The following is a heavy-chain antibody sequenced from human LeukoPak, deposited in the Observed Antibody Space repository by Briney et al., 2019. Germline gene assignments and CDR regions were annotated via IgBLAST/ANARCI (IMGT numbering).Heavy chain of an antibody. Sequence: SETLSLTCTVSGDSISSSTYYWGWIRQPPGKGLEWIGEINHSGSTNYNPSLKSRVTISVDTSKNQFSLKLSSVTAADTAVYYCARAPPDTAMADYYYGMDVWGQGTTVTVSS. J-gene: IGHJ6*02. D-gene: IGHD5-18*01. CDR1: GDSISSSTYY. V-gene: IGHV4-39*07. CDR2: INHSGST. CDR3: ARAPPDTAMADYYYGMDV.